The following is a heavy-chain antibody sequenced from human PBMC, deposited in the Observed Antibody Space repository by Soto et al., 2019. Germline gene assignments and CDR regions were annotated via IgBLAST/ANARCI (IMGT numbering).Heavy chain of an antibody. CDR3: ARDKHRTELGSNYYSALDV. V-gene: IGHV1-69*01. J-gene: IGHJ6*02. D-gene: IGHD6-13*01. CDR2: LIYIFRAP. CDR1: GDTFSSAA. Sequence: HVQLMQSGAEMKKPGSSVKVSCKSSGDTFSSAAISWVRQAPGQGLEWMGGLIYIFRAPDYAQKFQGRVTITADESTMTAYMELSSLRSADTAVYYCARDKHRTELGSNYYSALDVWGQATTVIVSS.